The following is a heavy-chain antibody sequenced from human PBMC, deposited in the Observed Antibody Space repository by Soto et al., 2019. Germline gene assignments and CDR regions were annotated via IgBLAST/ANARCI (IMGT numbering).Heavy chain of an antibody. CDR1: GFTFSNAW. V-gene: IGHV3-15*01. J-gene: IGHJ3*02. CDR2: IKSKTDGGTT. D-gene: IGHD6-19*01. CDR3: TTQYSSGWYVAFDI. Sequence: EVQLVESGGGLVKPGGSLRLSCAASGFTFSNAWMSWVRQAPGKGLEWVGRIKSKTDGGTTDYAAPVKGRFTISRDDSKNTPYLQMNSLKTEDTAVYYCTTQYSSGWYVAFDIWGQGTMVTVSS.